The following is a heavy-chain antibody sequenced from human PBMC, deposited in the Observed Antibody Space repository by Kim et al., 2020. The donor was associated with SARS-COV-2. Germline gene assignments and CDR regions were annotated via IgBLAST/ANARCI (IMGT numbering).Heavy chain of an antibody. CDR1: GFSFSTCG. D-gene: IGHD3-10*01. CDR3: AKEDARFGGFDN. CDR2: ISDNGKSQ. Sequence: GGSLRLSCAVSGFSFSTCGMHWVRQAPGKGLEWVAGISDNGKSQSYIDSVKGRFTISRDNSNNILYLQMNSLRPEDTAVYYCAKEDARFGGFDNWGQGTLVTVST. V-gene: IGHV3-30*18. J-gene: IGHJ4*02.